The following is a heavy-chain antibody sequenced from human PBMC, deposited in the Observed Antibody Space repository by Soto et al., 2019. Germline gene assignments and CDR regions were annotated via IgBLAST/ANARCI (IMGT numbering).Heavy chain of an antibody. Sequence: QVQLVESGGGVVQPGRSQRLSCAASGFTFSDHGMHWVRQAPGKGLEWVAVMWYDGSNKYYADSVKGRFSISRDNSKNTLYLHMSSFRGEDTAVYYGAIDSAGKADWGLRGAFDFWGQGTMVTVSS. J-gene: IGHJ3*01. V-gene: IGHV3-33*03. CDR2: MWYDGSNK. CDR1: GFTFSDHG. D-gene: IGHD7-27*01. CDR3: AIDSAGKADWGLRGAFDF.